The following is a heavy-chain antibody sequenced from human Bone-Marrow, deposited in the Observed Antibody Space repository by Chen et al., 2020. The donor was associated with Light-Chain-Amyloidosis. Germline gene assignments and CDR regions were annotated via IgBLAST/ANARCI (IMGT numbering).Heavy chain of an antibody. Sequence: EVQLEQSGPEVQTPGESLEYSCKGSGYTLPNYWIGWVRQMPGKGLEWMGVIYPDDSDARYSPSFEGQVTISADKSITTAYLQWRSLKASDTAMYYCARRRDGYNFDYWGQGTLVTVSS. CDR1: GYTLPNYW. CDR2: IYPDDSDA. V-gene: IGHV5-51*03. CDR3: ARRRDGYNFDY. J-gene: IGHJ4*02. D-gene: IGHD5-12*01.